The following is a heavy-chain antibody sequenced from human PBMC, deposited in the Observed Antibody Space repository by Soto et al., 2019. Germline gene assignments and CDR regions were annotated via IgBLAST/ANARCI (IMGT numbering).Heavy chain of an antibody. J-gene: IGHJ6*02. CDR1: GFSLNTYW. CDR2: IFPGDSDT. Sequence: GESLKISCKASGFSLNTYWIAWVRQMPGKGLEWMGAIFPGDSDTKYSPSFEGQVTISADRSTSTAFVQWDSLRASDSAIYFCARHGPPYSGAGYYYAMDVWGQGTTVTVSS. D-gene: IGHD5-18*01. CDR3: ARHGPPYSGAGYYYAMDV. V-gene: IGHV5-51*01.